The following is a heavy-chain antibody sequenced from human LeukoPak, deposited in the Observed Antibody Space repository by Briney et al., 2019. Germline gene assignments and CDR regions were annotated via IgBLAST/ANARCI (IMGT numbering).Heavy chain of an antibody. J-gene: IGHJ4*02. V-gene: IGHV4-34*01. D-gene: IGHD4-17*01. Sequence: SETLSLTCAVSGVSFDDYYWAWVRQTPGKGLEWIGEINHSGYTNDSPSLKSRVTLSIDTSRKQFSLNLRSVTVADTGTYYCTRMTTGHDYWGQGTLVTVSS. CDR1: GVSFDDYY. CDR2: INHSGYT. CDR3: TRMTTGHDY.